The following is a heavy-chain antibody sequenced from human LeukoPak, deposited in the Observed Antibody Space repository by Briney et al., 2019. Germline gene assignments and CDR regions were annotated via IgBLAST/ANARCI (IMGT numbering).Heavy chain of an antibody. CDR1: AGSISSYY. D-gene: IGHD6-25*01. CDR2: IYYSGST. J-gene: IGHJ4*02. Sequence: SETLSLTCTVSAGSISSYYWSWIRQPPGKGLEWIGYIYYSGSTNYNPSLKSRVTISVDTSKNQFSLKLSSVTAADTAVYYCARHAGQRYFDYWGQGTLVTVSS. V-gene: IGHV4-59*08. CDR3: ARHAGQRYFDY.